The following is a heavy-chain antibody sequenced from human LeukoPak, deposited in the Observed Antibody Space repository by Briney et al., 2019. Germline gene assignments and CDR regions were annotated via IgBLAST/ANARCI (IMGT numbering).Heavy chain of an antibody. CDR1: GFTFSSYT. Sequence: GGSLRLSRAASGFTFSSYTMSWVRQAPGKGLEWVSGIDNSGGGTYYAESVKGRFTISRDNSKNTLYLQMNSLSAEDTAVYYCAKNLPGLAVAGNGPDYWGQGTLVTVSS. V-gene: IGHV3-23*05. CDR3: AKNLPGLAVAGNGPDY. CDR2: IDNSGGGT. J-gene: IGHJ4*02. D-gene: IGHD6-19*01.